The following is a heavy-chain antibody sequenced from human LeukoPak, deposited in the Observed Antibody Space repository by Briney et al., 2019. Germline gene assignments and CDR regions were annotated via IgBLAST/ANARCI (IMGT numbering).Heavy chain of an antibody. CDR1: GGSISSYY. J-gene: IGHJ1*01. CDR3: ARGAWYSSSWYEYFQH. V-gene: IGHV4-59*01. Sequence: SETLSLTCTVSGGSISSYYWSWIRQPPGKGLGWIGYIYYSGSSNYNPSLKSRVTISVDTSKNQVSLKLSSVTAADTAVYYCARGAWYSSSWYEYFQHWGQGTLVTVSS. CDR2: IYYSGSS. D-gene: IGHD6-13*01.